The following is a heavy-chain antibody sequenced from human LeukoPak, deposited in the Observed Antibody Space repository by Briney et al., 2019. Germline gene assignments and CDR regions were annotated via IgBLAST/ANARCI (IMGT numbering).Heavy chain of an antibody. Sequence: GGSLRLSCAASGFTFDDYAMHWVRQAPGKGLEWVSGISWNSDSTGYADSVKGRFTISRDNAKKSLYLQMNSLRVEDTALYYCAKDQNTVTTGSWDYWGQGTLVTVSS. CDR2: ISWNSDST. V-gene: IGHV3-9*01. CDR1: GFTFDDYA. D-gene: IGHD4-17*01. J-gene: IGHJ4*02. CDR3: AKDQNTVTTGSWDY.